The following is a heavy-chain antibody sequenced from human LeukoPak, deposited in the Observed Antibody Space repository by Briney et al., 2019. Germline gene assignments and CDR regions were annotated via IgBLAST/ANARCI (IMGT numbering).Heavy chain of an antibody. CDR1: GFTFSSYA. V-gene: IGHV3-30-3*01. J-gene: IGHJ4*02. Sequence: PGGSLRLSCAASGFTFSSYAMHWVRQAPGKGLEWVAVISYDGSNKYYADSVKGRFTISRDNSKNTLYLQMNSLRAEDTAVYYCTTAIAVTTFDHWGQGTLVTVSS. CDR2: ISYDGSNK. CDR3: TTAIAVTTFDH. D-gene: IGHD4-17*01.